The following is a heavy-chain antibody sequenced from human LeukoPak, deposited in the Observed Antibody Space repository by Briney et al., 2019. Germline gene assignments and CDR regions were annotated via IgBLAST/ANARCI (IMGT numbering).Heavy chain of an antibody. CDR3: ARDYCSSTSCLFDY. J-gene: IGHJ4*02. Sequence: ASVKVSCKASGYTLTDYYMHWVRQAPGQGLEWMGRINPNSGDTNYAQKFQGRVTMTRDTSISTAYMELSRLRSDDTAVDYCARDYCSSTSCLFDYWGQGTLVTVSS. V-gene: IGHV1-2*06. CDR1: GYTLTDYY. CDR2: INPNSGDT. D-gene: IGHD2-2*01.